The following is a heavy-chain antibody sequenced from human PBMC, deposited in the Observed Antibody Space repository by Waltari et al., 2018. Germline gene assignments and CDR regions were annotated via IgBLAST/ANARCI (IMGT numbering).Heavy chain of an antibody. CDR1: GFTFSSYE. J-gene: IGHJ6*02. Sequence: EVQLVESGGGLVQPGGSLRLSCAASGFTFSSYEVNWVRQAPGKGLEWVSYISSSGSTIYYADSVKGRFTISRDNAKNSLYLQMNSLRAEDTAVYYCAREGTCSTSCYVPNSYGMDVWGQGTTVTVSS. V-gene: IGHV3-48*03. CDR3: AREGTCSTSCYVPNSYGMDV. CDR2: ISSSGSTI. D-gene: IGHD2-2*01.